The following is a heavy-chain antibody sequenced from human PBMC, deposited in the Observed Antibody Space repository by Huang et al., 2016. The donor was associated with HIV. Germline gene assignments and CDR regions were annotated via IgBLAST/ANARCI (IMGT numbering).Heavy chain of an antibody. J-gene: IGHJ4*02. V-gene: IGHV3-33*08. Sequence: VQLEESGGTLVQPGESLRLSCSVSGFTLKTFGIHWVRQAPREGLEWIEDSSDNVKTSHYADSVRGLFITSIDSVKNTIYLQMTNVTGKDSAVYFCARDGGYNFWTTYATYYLDFWGQGTPVTVSS. CDR1: GFTLKTFG. CDR2: SSDNVKTS. CDR3: ARDGGYNFWTTYATYYLDF. D-gene: IGHD3-3*01.